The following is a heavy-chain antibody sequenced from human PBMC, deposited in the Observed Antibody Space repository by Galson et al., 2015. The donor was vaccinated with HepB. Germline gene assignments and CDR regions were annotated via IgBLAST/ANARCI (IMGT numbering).Heavy chain of an antibody. CDR2: ISHDGSEK. D-gene: IGHD5-18*01. Sequence: SLRLSCAASGFTFNNYWMSWVRQAPGKGLEWVAYISHDGSEKSYVDSVKGRFTISRDNAEKSLYLQINSLRVEDTAVYYCGRDTAFWGRGTLVSVSS. J-gene: IGHJ4*02. CDR1: GFTFNNYW. V-gene: IGHV3-7*03. CDR3: GRDTAF.